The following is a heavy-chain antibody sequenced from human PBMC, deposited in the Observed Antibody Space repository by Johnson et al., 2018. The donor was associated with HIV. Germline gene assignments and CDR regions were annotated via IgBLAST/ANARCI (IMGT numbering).Heavy chain of an antibody. CDR2: ISGSGGST. J-gene: IGHJ3*02. CDR3: TTAPSNWGNAFDI. CDR1: GFTFSSYA. D-gene: IGHD7-27*01. Sequence: VQLVDSGGGLVQPGGSLRLSCAASGFTFSSYAMSWVRQAPGKGLEWVSAISGSGGSTYYADSVKGRFTISRDNSKNTLYLQMNSLKTEDTAVYYCTTAPSNWGNAFDIWGQGTMVTVSS. V-gene: IGHV3-23*04.